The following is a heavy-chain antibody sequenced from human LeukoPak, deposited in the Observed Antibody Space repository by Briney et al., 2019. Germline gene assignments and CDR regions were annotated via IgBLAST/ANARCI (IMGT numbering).Heavy chain of an antibody. Sequence: ASLKVSCKASGGTFSSYAISWVQQAPGQGLEWRGRIIPILGIANYAQKFQGRVTITADKSTSTAYMELSSLRSEDTAVYYCARVSDGYNYEDGWGQGTLVTVSS. CDR3: ARVSDGYNYEDG. CDR2: IIPILGIA. CDR1: GGTFSSYA. J-gene: IGHJ4*02. D-gene: IGHD5-24*01. V-gene: IGHV1-69*04.